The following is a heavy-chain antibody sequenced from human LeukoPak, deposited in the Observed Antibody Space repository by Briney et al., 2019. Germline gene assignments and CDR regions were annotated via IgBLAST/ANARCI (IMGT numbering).Heavy chain of an antibody. D-gene: IGHD6-13*01. Sequence: PSETLSLTCAVYGGSFSGYYWSWIRQPPGKGLEWIGEINHSGSTNYNPSLKSRVTISVDTSKNQFSLKLSSVTAADTAVYYCARVRSSSWPNYFDYWGQGTLVTVSS. V-gene: IGHV4-34*01. J-gene: IGHJ4*02. CDR2: INHSGST. CDR3: ARVRSSSWPNYFDY. CDR1: GGSFSGYY.